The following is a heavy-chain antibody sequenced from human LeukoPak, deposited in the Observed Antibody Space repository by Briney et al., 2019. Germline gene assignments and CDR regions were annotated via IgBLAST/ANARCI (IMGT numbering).Heavy chain of an antibody. CDR3: ARLGIAVAGIDY. D-gene: IGHD6-19*01. J-gene: IGHJ4*02. CDR1: GFTFSSYS. Sequence: PGGSLRLSCAASGFTFSSYSMNWVRQAPGKGLEWVSSISSSSSYIYYADSEKGRFTISRDNAKNSLYLQMNSLRAEDTAVYYCARLGIAVAGIDYWGQGTLVTVSS. V-gene: IGHV3-21*01. CDR2: ISSSSSYI.